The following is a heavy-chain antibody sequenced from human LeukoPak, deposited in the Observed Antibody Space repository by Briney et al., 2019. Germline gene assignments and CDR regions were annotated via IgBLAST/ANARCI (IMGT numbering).Heavy chain of an antibody. V-gene: IGHV3-23*01. CDR2: ISASGDNT. J-gene: IGHJ4*02. Sequence: GGSLRLSCAASGFSLTTYVMKRVRQAPGKGLQWVSSISASGDNTFYADSVQGRFTISRDNSKDTMFLQMNSLRVEDTAVYFCASGHTTMDYCDHWGQGTLVTVSS. CDR3: ASGHTTMDYCDH. D-gene: IGHD3-10*01. CDR1: GFSLTTYV.